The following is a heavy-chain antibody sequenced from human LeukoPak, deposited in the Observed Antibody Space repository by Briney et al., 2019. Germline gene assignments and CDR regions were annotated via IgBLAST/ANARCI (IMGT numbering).Heavy chain of an antibody. Sequence: GGSLRLSCAPSGFTFDDYGMSWVRQAPGKGLEWVSGINWNGGSTGYADSVKGRFTISRDNAKNSLYLQMNSLRAEDTALYYCARRSGSYSYYYYYMDVWGKGTTVTASS. J-gene: IGHJ6*03. CDR1: GFTFDDYG. D-gene: IGHD1-26*01. CDR3: ARRSGSYSYYYYYMDV. CDR2: INWNGGST. V-gene: IGHV3-20*04.